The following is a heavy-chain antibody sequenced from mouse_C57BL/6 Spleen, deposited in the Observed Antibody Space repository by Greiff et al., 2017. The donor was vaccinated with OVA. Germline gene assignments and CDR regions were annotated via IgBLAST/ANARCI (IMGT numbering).Heavy chain of an antibody. D-gene: IGHD3-2*02. J-gene: IGHJ2*01. CDR3: ARHGAQAVFDY. Sequence: EVQGVESGGGLVQPGGSLKLSCAASGFTFSDYYMYWVRQTPEKRLEWVAYISNGGGSTYYPDTVKGRFTISRDNAKNTLYLQMSRLKSEDTAMYYCARHGAQAVFDYWGQGTTLTVSS. V-gene: IGHV5-12*01. CDR2: ISNGGGST. CDR1: GFTFSDYY.